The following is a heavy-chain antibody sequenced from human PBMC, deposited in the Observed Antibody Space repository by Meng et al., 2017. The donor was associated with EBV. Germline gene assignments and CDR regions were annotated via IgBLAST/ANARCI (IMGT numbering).Heavy chain of an antibody. J-gene: IGHJ5*02. CDR1: GFSLSTSGVG. V-gene: IGHV2-5*02. CDR3: AHRRDEYSSSWYGWFDP. CDR2: IYWDDDK. D-gene: IGHD6-13*01. Sequence: HMTWKAAGPTPVKPTQTLTLTWPFSGFSLSTSGVGVGWFRQPPGKALEWLALIYWDDDKRYSPSLKSRLTITKDTSKNQVVLTMTNMDPVDTATYYCAHRRDEYSSSWYGWFDPWGQGTLVTVSS.